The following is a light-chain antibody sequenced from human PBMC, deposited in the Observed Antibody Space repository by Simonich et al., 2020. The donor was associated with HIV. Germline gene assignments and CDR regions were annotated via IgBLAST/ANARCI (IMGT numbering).Light chain of an antibody. CDR3: QQYYSFPYT. CDR1: QSVNNN. Sequence: VSPEERATLSCRASQSVNNNVAWYQQKHGQASRLLIYAASTRATGIPARFSSSGYGTDFTLTISCLQSEDFATYYCQQYYSFPYTFGQGTKLEIK. CDR2: AAS. J-gene: IGKJ2*01. V-gene: IGKV3-15*01.